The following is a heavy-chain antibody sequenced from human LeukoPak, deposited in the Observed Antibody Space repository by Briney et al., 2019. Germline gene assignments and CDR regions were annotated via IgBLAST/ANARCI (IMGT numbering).Heavy chain of an antibody. CDR2: INPNSGGT. CDR1: GYTFTGYY. J-gene: IGHJ6*03. Sequence: ASVKVSCKASGYTFTGYYMHWVRQAPGQGPEWMGRINPNSGGTNYAQKFQGRDTMTRDTSISTAYMELSRLRSDDTAVYYCARASDYGDYYYMDVWGKGTTVTVSS. D-gene: IGHD4-17*01. V-gene: IGHV1-2*06. CDR3: ARASDYGDYYYMDV.